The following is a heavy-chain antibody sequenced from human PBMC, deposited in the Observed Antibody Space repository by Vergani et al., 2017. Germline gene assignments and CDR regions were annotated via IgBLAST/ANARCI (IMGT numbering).Heavy chain of an antibody. CDR1: GFTFSSYG. D-gene: IGHD3-10*01. CDR3: AKDPEGGFRDWFDP. CDR2: ISYDGSNK. J-gene: IGHJ5*02. V-gene: IGHV3-30*18. Sequence: QVQLVESGGGVVQPGRSLRLSCAASGFTFSSYGMHWVRQAPGKGLEWVAVISYDGSNKYYADSVKGRFTISRDNSKNTLYLQMNSLRAEDTAVYYCAKDPEGGFRDWFDPWGQGTLVTVSS.